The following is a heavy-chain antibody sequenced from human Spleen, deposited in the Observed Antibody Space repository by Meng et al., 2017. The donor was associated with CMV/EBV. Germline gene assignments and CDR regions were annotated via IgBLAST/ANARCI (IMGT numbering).Heavy chain of an antibody. CDR3: AKERHYDTSGYDAFDI. CDR1: GFTFKNYD. Sequence: GFTFKNYDRQWVRQARGKGLEWVRVISYDGNKKHYADSVEGRFTISRDNSKSTLYLQMNSLRIEDTAVYYCAKERHYDTSGYDAFDIWGPGTMVTVSS. V-gene: IGHV3-30*18. D-gene: IGHD3-22*01. CDR2: ISYDGNKK. J-gene: IGHJ3*02.